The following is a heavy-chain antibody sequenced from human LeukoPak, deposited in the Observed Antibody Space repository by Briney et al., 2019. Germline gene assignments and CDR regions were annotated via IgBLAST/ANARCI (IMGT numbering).Heavy chain of an antibody. Sequence: GGSLRLSCAASGFTFSNYAMSWVRQAPGKGLEWVSSISGSGGSTYSADSVKGRFTISRDNSKNTLYLQMNSLRAEDTAVYYCAKSGNVWERRAFEYFQHWGQGTLVTVSS. V-gene: IGHV3-23*01. CDR2: ISGSGGST. CDR3: AKSGNVWERRAFEYFQH. J-gene: IGHJ1*01. CDR1: GFTFSNYA. D-gene: IGHD1-26*01.